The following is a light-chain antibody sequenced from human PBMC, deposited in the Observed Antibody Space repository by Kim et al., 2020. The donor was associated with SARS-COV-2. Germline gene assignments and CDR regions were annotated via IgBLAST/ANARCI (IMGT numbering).Light chain of an antibody. CDR2: AVT. Sequence: QSALTQPASVSGSPGQSITISCTGISSDVGGYNYVSWYQQHPGKPPKLMLYAVTNRPSGVSNRFSGSKSASTASLTISGLQPEDEADYYCSSYTSSDTVVFGGGTQLTVL. CDR1: SSDVGGYNY. CDR3: SSYTSSDTVV. J-gene: IGLJ2*01. V-gene: IGLV2-14*03.